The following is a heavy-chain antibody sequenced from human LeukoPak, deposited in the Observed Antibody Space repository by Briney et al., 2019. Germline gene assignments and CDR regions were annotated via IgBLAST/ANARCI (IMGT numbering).Heavy chain of an antibody. CDR3: GRHANGDSSAAFDL. Sequence: PSETLSLTCAVSGDSISDKYWWRWVRQFPDKGLEWIGEYYRSGGTSYNPSLKSRVTVSIDYSKNQFSLNLSSVTAADTAVYYCGRHANGDSSAAFDLWGQGTMVFVSS. V-gene: IGHV4-4*02. CDR2: YYRSGGT. J-gene: IGHJ3*01. CDR1: GDSISDKYW. D-gene: IGHD2-8*01.